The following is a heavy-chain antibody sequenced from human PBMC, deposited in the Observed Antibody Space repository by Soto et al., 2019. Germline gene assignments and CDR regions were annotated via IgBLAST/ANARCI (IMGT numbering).Heavy chain of an antibody. CDR2: IKSKTDGGTT. J-gene: IGHJ6*02. V-gene: IGHV3-15*07. Sequence: GGSLRLSCAASGFTFSNAWMNWVRQAPGKGLEWVGRIKSKTDGGTTDYAAPVKGRFTISRDDSKNTLYLQMNSLKTEDTAVYYCTTASGGLGYYGMDVWGQGTTVTVSS. CDR1: GFTFSNAW. D-gene: IGHD6-19*01. CDR3: TTASGGLGYYGMDV.